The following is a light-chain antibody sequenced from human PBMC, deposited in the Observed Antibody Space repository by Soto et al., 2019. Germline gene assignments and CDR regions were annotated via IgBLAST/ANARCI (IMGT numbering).Light chain of an antibody. CDR2: GAS. V-gene: IGKV3-15*01. CDR1: QSVSSN. Sequence: EIVMTQSPATLSVSTGERATLSCRASQSVSSNLAWYQQKPGQAPRLLIYGASTRATGIPARFSGSGSGTEFTLTISSLQSEDFAVYYCQQYNNWLALTFGGGTKVDIK. J-gene: IGKJ4*01. CDR3: QQYNNWLALT.